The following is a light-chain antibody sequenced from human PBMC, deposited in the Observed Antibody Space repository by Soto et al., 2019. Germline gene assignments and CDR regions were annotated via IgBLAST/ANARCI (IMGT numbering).Light chain of an antibody. CDR1: QSISSY. CDR3: QHSYRTLTWT. J-gene: IGKJ1*01. V-gene: IGKV1-39*01. CDR2: AAS. Sequence: DIQMTQSPSSLSASVGDRVTITCRASQSISSYLNWYQQKPGKAPKLLIYAASSLQSGVPSRFSGSGSGTDFTLTISSLQPEDFATYYCQHSYRTLTWTFGQGTKVEIK.